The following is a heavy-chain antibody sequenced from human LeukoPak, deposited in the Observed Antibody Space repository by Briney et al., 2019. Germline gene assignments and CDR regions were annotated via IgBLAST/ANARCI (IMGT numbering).Heavy chain of an antibody. J-gene: IGHJ4*02. CDR1: GFTFDDYA. CDR2: ISWNSGSI. D-gene: IGHD2-15*01. CDR3: ASYQQLQRNCSGGSCYRFDY. V-gene: IGHV3-9*01. Sequence: GGSLRLSCAASGFTFDDYAMHWVRQAPGKGLEWVSGISWNSGSIVYADSVKGRFTISRDNAKNSLYLQMNSLRAEDTALYYCASYQQLQRNCSGGSCYRFDYWGQGTLVTVSS.